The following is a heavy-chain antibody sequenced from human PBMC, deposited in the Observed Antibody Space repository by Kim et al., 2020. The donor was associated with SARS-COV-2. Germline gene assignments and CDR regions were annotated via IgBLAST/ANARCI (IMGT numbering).Heavy chain of an antibody. CDR2: ISYDGSNK. CDR1: GFTFSSYA. CDR3: AREYFDWLSIEGYYYGMDV. V-gene: IGHV3-30*04. D-gene: IGHD3-9*01. Sequence: GGSLRLSCAASGFTFSSYAMHWVRQAPGKGLEWVAVISYDGSNKYYADSVKGRFTISRDNSKNTLYLQMNSLRAEDTAVYYCAREYFDWLSIEGYYYGMDVWGQGTTVTVSS. J-gene: IGHJ6*02.